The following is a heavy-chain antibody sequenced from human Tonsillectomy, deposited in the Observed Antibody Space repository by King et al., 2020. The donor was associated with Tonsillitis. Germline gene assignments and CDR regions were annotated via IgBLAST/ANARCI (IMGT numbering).Heavy chain of an antibody. CDR3: PPTSYDILTGYYYGMDV. J-gene: IGHJ6*02. CDR2: IKSKTDCGTT. V-gene: IGHV3-15*01. Sequence: VQLVESGGGLVKPGGSLRLSCAASGFTFTNAWMSWVRQAPGKGLEWVGRIKSKTDCGTTDYAAPVKGRFTISRDDSKNTMYLQMNSLKTEDTAVYDCPPTSYDILTGYYYGMDVWGQGTTVTVSS. CDR1: GFTFTNAW. D-gene: IGHD3-9*01.